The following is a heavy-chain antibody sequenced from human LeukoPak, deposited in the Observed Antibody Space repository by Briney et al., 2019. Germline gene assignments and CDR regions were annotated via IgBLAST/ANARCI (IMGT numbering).Heavy chain of an antibody. CDR3: AKSHHVTAIDY. Sequence: GGSLRLSCAASGFTFDDYAMHWVRQAPGKGLEWVSLISWDGGSTYYADSVKGRFTISRDNSKNTLYLQMNSLRADDTAVYYCAKSHHVTAIDYWGQGTLVTVSS. D-gene: IGHD2-21*02. J-gene: IGHJ4*02. CDR1: GFTFDDYA. CDR2: ISWDGGST. V-gene: IGHV3-43D*03.